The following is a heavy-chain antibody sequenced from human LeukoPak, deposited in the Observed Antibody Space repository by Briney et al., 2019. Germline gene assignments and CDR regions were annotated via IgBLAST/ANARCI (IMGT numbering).Heavy chain of an antibody. CDR1: GGTFSSYA. D-gene: IGHD6-19*01. J-gene: IGHJ4*02. CDR2: IIPIFDTA. Sequence: GASVKVSCKXSGGTFSSYAFNWVRQAPGQGLEWMGGIIPIFDTANYAQKFQDRVTITADESTSTAYMELSSLRSEDTAVYYCTRGIPVTGTFDYWGQGTLVTVSS. CDR3: TRGIPVTGTFDY. V-gene: IGHV1-69*13.